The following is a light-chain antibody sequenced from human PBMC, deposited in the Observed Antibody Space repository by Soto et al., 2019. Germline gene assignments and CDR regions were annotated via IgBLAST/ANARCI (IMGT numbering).Light chain of an antibody. V-gene: IGKV4-1*01. CDR3: QQYYSSPYT. CDR1: RSVLYSSNNNNY. J-gene: IGKJ2*01. Sequence: DIVMTQSPDSLAVSLGERATINCKSSRSVLYSSNNNNYLAWYQQKPGQPPKLLIYWASTRESGVPDRFSGSGSGTDFTLTISCLQAEDVAVYYCQQYYSSPYTFGQGTKLEI. CDR2: WAS.